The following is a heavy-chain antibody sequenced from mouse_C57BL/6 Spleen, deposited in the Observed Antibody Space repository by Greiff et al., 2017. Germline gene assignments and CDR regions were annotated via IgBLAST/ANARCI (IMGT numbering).Heavy chain of an antibody. V-gene: IGHV1-53*01. CDR3: ATSQFITTVAHYFDY. CDR1: GYTFTSYW. CDR2: INPSNGGT. Sequence: VQLQQPGTELVKPGASVKLSCKASGYTFTSYWMHWVKQRPGQGLEWIGNINPSNGGTNYNEKFKSKATLTVDKSSSTAYMQLSSLTSEDSAVYYCATSQFITTVAHYFDYWGQGTTLTVSS. J-gene: IGHJ2*01. D-gene: IGHD1-1*01.